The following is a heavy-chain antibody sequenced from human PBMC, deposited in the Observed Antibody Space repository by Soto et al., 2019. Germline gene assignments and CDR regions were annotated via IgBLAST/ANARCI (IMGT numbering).Heavy chain of an antibody. CDR3: GRDGDQWDQRYLEY. CDR1: GNFCSKYG. V-gene: IGHV1-18*01. D-gene: IGHD1-26*01. J-gene: IGHJ4*02. CDR2: INGNTGST. Sequence: QVQLVQSGAEVKKPGASVKVSCKTPGNFCSKYGISWVRQAPGQGLEWMGWINGNTGSTNYAQKFRGRVTMTTDTSTGMVYMELSSLTSDDPAIYYCGRDGDQWDQRYLEYWGQGTLVSV.